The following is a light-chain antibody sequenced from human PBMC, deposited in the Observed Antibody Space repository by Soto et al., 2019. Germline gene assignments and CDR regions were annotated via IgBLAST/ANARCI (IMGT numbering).Light chain of an antibody. J-gene: IGKJ5*01. CDR2: DAS. CDR1: QSVSIY. Sequence: EIVLTQSPATMSVSPGERATLSCRASQSVSIYLDWYQQRPGQAPRLLISDASNRATGVPARFSGSGSGTDFTLKISSLEPEDFAVYYCHQRSKWPGTFGQGTRLDIK. V-gene: IGKV3-11*01. CDR3: HQRSKWPGT.